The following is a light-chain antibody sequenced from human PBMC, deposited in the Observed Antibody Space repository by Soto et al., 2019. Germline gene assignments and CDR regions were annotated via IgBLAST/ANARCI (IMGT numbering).Light chain of an antibody. CDR1: QGLVYSDGNTF. CDR3: VQVTRWPWT. V-gene: IGKV2-30*01. Sequence: DVVMTQSPLSLSVTLGQPASISCRSSQGLVYSDGNTFLNWFHQRPGQSPRRLIYQVSNRDSGVPDRFSGSGSGTDYTLTISGVEAEDVGIYYCVQVTRWPWTFGQGTKVEIK. J-gene: IGKJ1*01. CDR2: QVS.